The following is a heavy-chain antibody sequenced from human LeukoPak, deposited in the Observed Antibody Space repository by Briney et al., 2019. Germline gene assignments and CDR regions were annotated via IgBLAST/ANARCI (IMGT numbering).Heavy chain of an antibody. CDR2: INHSGYT. CDR1: GVPFSNYY. D-gene: IGHD6-19*01. Sequence: PSETLSLTCAVSGVPFSNYYWSWVRQSPRQGLEWIGEINHSGYTNYNPSLKSRVTMSIDTSKNQFSLKLTSVTAADAGVYYCTRAVAGNPDWGQGTLVTVSS. CDR3: TRAVAGNPD. V-gene: IGHV4-34*01. J-gene: IGHJ4*02.